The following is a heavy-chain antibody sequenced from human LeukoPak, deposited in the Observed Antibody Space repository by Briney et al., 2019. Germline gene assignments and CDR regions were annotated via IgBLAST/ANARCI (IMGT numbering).Heavy chain of an antibody. V-gene: IGHV3-23*01. Sequence: GSLRLSCAASGFTFSSYAMSWVRQAPGKGLEWVSAISGSGGGTYYADSVKGRFTISRDNSKNTLYLQMNSLRAEDTAVYYCARDLYYYDSSGPMANDYWGQGTLVTVSS. CDR3: ARDLYYYDSSGPMANDY. J-gene: IGHJ4*02. CDR2: ISGSGGGT. CDR1: GFTFSSYA. D-gene: IGHD3-22*01.